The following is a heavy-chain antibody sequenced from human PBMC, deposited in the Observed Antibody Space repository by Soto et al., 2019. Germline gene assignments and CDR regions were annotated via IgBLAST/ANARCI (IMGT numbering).Heavy chain of an antibody. CDR2: ISYDGSNK. J-gene: IGHJ4*02. CDR3: AKDYLPVVVAATPVDY. D-gene: IGHD2-15*01. CDR1: GFTFSIYG. V-gene: IGHV3-30*18. Sequence: QVQLVESGGGVVQPGRSLRLSCAASGFTFSIYGMHWVRQAPGKGLEWVAVISYDGSNKYYADSVKGRFTISRDNSKNTLYLQMNSLRAEDTAVYYCAKDYLPVVVAATPVDYWGQGTLVTVSS.